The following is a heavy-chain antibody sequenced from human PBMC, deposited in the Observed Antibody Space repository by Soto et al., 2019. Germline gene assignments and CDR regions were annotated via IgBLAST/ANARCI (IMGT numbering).Heavy chain of an antibody. D-gene: IGHD6-6*01. V-gene: IGHV4-39*01. J-gene: IGHJ3*01. CDR2: VYLSGAT. Sequence: HLQLRESGPGLVKPSETLSLTCNVSGGSITEFPNSWVWVRQPPGKGLEWIATVYLSGATYYNPSLKSRITTSVEASTNQFSLRLASVTAADTAVFFCASGSSSYNGAFHVWDQGTLVTVSS. CDR1: GGSITEFPNS. CDR3: ASGSSSYNGAFHV.